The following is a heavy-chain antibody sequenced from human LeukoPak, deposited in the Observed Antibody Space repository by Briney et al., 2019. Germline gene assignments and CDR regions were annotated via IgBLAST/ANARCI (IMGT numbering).Heavy chain of an antibody. V-gene: IGHV3-23*01. CDR2: VSGSGGAT. CDR1: RFTFSSNA. Sequence: AGGSLRLSCAASRFTFSSNAMSWVRQAPGKGLEWVSTVSGSGGATYYAESVKGRFTISRDNSKNTLYLQMNSLRAEDTAVYYCAKDVGYCGSASCYFSYWGQGTLVTVAS. D-gene: IGHD2-2*01. J-gene: IGHJ4*02. CDR3: AKDVGYCGSASCYFSY.